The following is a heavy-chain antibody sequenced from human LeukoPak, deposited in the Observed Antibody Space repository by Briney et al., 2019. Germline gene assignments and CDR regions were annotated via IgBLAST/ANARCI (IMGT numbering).Heavy chain of an antibody. CDR3: AKGISFVVVPAAFDY. V-gene: IGHV3-9*01. CDR2: ISWNSGSI. D-gene: IGHD2-2*01. Sequence: GGSLRLSCAASGFTFGDYAMHWVRQAPGKGLEWVSGISWNSGSIGYADSVKGRFTISRDNAKNSLYLQMNSLRAEDTALYYCAKGISFVVVPAAFDYWGQGTLVTVSS. J-gene: IGHJ4*02. CDR1: GFTFGDYA.